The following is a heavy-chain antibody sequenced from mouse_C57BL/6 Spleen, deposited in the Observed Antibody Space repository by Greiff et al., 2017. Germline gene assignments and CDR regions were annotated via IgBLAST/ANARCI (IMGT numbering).Heavy chain of an antibody. Sequence: VQLQQSGPELVKPGASVKISCKASGYTFTDYYMNWVKQSHGKSLEWIGDINPNSGGTSYNQKFKGKATLTVDKSSSTAYMEIRSLTSEDSAVYYCGTYYSNFYAMDYWGQGTSVTVSS. CDR1: GYTFTDYY. V-gene: IGHV1-26*01. CDR3: GTYYSNFYAMDY. CDR2: INPNSGGT. D-gene: IGHD2-5*01. J-gene: IGHJ4*01.